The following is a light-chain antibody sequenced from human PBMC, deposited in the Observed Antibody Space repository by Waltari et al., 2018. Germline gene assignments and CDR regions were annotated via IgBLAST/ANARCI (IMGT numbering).Light chain of an antibody. Sequence: DIVLTQSPDSLAVSLGERATINCKSSQSVLYSSNNKNYLAWYQQRPGQPPKLLFSWASTRESGVPDRFSGSGSGTDFTLTISSLQAADVAVYFCQEYYSIPWTFGQGTKVEIK. J-gene: IGKJ1*01. CDR3: QEYYSIPWT. V-gene: IGKV4-1*01. CDR1: QSVLYSSNNKNY. CDR2: WAS.